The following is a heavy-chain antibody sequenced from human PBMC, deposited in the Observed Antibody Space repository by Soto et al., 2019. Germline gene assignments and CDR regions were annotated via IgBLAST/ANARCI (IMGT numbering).Heavy chain of an antibody. D-gene: IGHD1-26*01. CDR2: IYYTGTT. Sequence: SETLSLTCTVSGSPISSHYWSWFRQPPGQGLEWVGYIYYTGTTTYNPSFMGRAAISVDASKSQFSLSLRSVTAADTAVYYCARDTRDGYYFEYWGQGILVTV. CDR1: GSPISSHY. CDR3: ARDTRDGYYFEY. V-gene: IGHV4-59*11. J-gene: IGHJ4*02.